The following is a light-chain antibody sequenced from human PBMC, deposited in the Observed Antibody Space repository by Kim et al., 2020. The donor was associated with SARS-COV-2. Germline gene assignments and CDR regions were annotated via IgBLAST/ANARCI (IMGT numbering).Light chain of an antibody. V-gene: IGLV3-21*04. Sequence: APGKTGRLTWGVNNIGSKSVRWYQQKPGQAPVLVIYYDSDRPSGIPERFSGSNSGNTATLTISRVEAGDDADYYCQVWDSSSDHPVFGGGTQLTVL. CDR1: NIGSKS. CDR2: YDS. CDR3: QVWDSSSDHPV. J-gene: IGLJ3*02.